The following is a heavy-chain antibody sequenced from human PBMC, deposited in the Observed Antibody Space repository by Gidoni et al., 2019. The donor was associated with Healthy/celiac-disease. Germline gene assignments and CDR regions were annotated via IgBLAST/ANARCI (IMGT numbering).Heavy chain of an antibody. D-gene: IGHD6-19*01. CDR3: AKDDLEIAVAGTYLDY. CDR2: IRYDGSNK. CDR1: GFTFSSYG. V-gene: IGHV3-30*02. Sequence: QVQLVESGGGVVQPGGSLRLSCAASGFTFSSYGMHWVRQAPGKGLEWVAFIRYDGSNKYYADSVKGRFTISRDNSKNTLYLQMNSLRAEDTAVYYCAKDDLEIAVAGTYLDYWGQGTLVTVSS. J-gene: IGHJ4*02.